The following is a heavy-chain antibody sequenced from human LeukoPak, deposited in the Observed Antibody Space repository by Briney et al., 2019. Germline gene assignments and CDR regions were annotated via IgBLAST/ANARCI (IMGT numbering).Heavy chain of an antibody. D-gene: IGHD6-19*01. CDR3: ARGSSGSRKYYYYYMDV. V-gene: IGHV3-15*01. Sequence: GGSLRLSCAASGFTFSNAWMSWVRQAPGKGLEWVGRIKSKTDGGTTDYAAPVKGRFTISRDNSKNTLYLQIGSLRAEDMAVYYCARGSSGSRKYYYYYMDVWGKGTTVTVSS. CDR1: GFTFSNAW. J-gene: IGHJ6*03. CDR2: IKSKTDGGTT.